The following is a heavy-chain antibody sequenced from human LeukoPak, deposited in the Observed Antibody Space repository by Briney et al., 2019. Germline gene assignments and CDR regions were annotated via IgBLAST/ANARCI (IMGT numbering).Heavy chain of an antibody. CDR1: GGSINSYY. V-gene: IGHV4-59*01. Sequence: SETLSLTCTVSGGSINSYYWSWIRQPPGKGLEWIGYIYYSGSTNYNPSLKSRVTISVHTSKNQFSLKLRSVTAADTAVYYCARTGRWLQLGFDYWGPGTLVTVSS. CDR2: IYYSGST. CDR3: ARTGRWLQLGFDY. D-gene: IGHD5-24*01. J-gene: IGHJ4*02.